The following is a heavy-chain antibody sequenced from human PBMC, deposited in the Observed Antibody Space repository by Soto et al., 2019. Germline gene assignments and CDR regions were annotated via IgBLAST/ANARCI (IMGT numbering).Heavy chain of an antibody. V-gene: IGHV3-23*01. CDR3: AKSLNYDILTGYYLDAFDI. D-gene: IGHD3-9*01. CDR2: ISGSGYST. J-gene: IGHJ3*02. Sequence: VQLLESGGGLVQPGESLRLSCAATGFTCSSYAMSWVRQAPGKGLEWVSAISGSGYSTYYADSVKGRFTISRDNSKNTLYLQMNSLRAEDTAVYYCAKSLNYDILTGYYLDAFDIWGQGTMVTVSS. CDR1: GFTCSSYA.